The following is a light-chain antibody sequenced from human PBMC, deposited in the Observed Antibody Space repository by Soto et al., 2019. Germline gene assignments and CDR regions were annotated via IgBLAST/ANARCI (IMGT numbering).Light chain of an antibody. CDR3: SSYAGSNNFV. Sequence: QSALTQPPSASGSPGQSVTISCTGTSSDIGGYNYVSWYQQHPGKGPKLIIYDVSKRPSGVPDRFSGSKSGNTASLTVSGLQAEDEADYYCSSYAGSNNFVFGTGTKLTVL. J-gene: IGLJ1*01. CDR1: SSDIGGYNY. V-gene: IGLV2-8*01. CDR2: DVS.